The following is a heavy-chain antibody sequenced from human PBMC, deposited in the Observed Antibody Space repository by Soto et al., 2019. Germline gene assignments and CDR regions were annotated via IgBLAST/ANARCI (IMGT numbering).Heavy chain of an antibody. CDR1: RYTFPNFG. V-gene: IGHV1-18*01. J-gene: IGHJ5*02. Sequence: ASVKVSCKASRYTFPNFGVTWVGRVPGQALEWMGWISAYTDNPNYAQKFQGRVTMTIDPSTSTAYMDLRSLTSDDTAVYYCARGIPGVEAWFDPWGQGTRVTVSS. CDR2: ISAYTDNP. D-gene: IGHD2-2*01. CDR3: ARGIPGVEAWFDP.